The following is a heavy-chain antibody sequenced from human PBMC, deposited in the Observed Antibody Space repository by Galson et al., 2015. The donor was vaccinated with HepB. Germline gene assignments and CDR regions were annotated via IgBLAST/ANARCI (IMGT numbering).Heavy chain of an antibody. Sequence: PSLKSRVTISVDTSKNQFSLKLSSVTAADTAVYYCARSDGDIDYWGQGTLVTVSS. V-gene: IGHV4-4*09. J-gene: IGHJ4*02. D-gene: IGHD3-10*01. CDR3: ARSDGDIDY.